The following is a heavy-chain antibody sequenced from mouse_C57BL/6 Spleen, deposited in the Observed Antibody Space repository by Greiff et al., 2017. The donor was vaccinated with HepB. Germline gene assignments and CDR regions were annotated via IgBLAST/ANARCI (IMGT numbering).Heavy chain of an antibody. Sequence: EVQGVESGAELVRPGASVKLSCTASGFNIKDDYMHWVKQRPEQGLEWIGWIEQENGDTEYASKFQGKATITADTSSNTAYLQLSSLTSEDTAVYYCTKDGSPYAMDYWGQGTSVTVSS. J-gene: IGHJ4*01. CDR3: TKDGSPYAMDY. CDR1: GFNIKDDY. D-gene: IGHD1-1*01. CDR2: IEQENGDT. V-gene: IGHV14-4*01.